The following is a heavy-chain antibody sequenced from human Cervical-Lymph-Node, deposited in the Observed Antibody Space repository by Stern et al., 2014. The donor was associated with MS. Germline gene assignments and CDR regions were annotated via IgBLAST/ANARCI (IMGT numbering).Heavy chain of an antibody. CDR2: IYYNNET. D-gene: IGHD4-11*01. CDR3: VLDPQY. J-gene: IGHJ4*02. V-gene: IGHV2-5*01. Sequence: ESGPTLVKPTQTLTLTCTFSGFSFNTRGVGVGWSRQSPGKALEWLALIYYNNETRYSPSLRSRLTITRDTSKNQVVLTMANMDPVDTATYYCVLDPQYWGQGARVTVSS. CDR1: GFSFNTRGVG.